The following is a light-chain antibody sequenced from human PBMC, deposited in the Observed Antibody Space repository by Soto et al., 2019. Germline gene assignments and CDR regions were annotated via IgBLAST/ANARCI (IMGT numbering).Light chain of an antibody. CDR2: DAS. J-gene: IGKJ1*01. CDR1: QSISSW. Sequence: DIQITQSPSTLSASVGDRVTITCRASQSISSWLAWYQQKPGKAPKLLIFDASRLETGVPSRFSGRGSGTEFTLTISSLQPDDFASYHCQQYNSYSWTFGQGTKVDIK. V-gene: IGKV1-5*01. CDR3: QQYNSYSWT.